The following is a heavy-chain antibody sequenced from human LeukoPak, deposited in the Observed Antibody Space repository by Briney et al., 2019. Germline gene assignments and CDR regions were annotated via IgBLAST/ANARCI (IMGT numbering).Heavy chain of an antibody. CDR2: INPSGETT. J-gene: IGHJ4*02. CDR3: TRVSEGGGSSNAFDY. CDR1: GYTFTEYY. Sequence: ASVKVSCKASGYTFTEYYIHWVRQAPGQGLEWMGIINPSGETTSYAQKFQGRVSMTRDMSTSTAYLELGSLRSEDTAVYYCTRVSEGGGSSNAFDYWGQGTLVTVSS. V-gene: IGHV1-46*01. D-gene: IGHD2-15*01.